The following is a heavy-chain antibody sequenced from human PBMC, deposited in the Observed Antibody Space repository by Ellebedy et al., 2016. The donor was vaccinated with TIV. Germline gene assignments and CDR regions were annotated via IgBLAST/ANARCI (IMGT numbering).Heavy chain of an antibody. CDR2: INPNGGGT. J-gene: IGHJ4*02. D-gene: IGHD2-2*01. Sequence: ASVKVSXXASGYTFTGSYMHWVRQAPGQGLEWMGWINPNGGGTNYAQSFQGRVTMTRDTSISTAYMELSRLRSDDTAVYYCARDDCSGTSCPFFHYWGQGTPVSVSS. CDR1: GYTFTGSY. V-gene: IGHV1-2*02. CDR3: ARDDCSGTSCPFFHY.